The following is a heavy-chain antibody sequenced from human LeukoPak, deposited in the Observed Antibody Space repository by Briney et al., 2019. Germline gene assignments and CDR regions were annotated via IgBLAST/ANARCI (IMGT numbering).Heavy chain of an antibody. D-gene: IGHD3-9*01. CDR1: GFTFSSYA. J-gene: IGHJ4*02. CDR3: ARSDILTGDYFDY. CDR2: ISDSGGST. V-gene: IGHV3-23*01. Sequence: GGPLRLSCAASGFTFSSYAMSWVRQAPGKGLEWVSDISDSGGSTDYADSVKGRFTISRDNSKNTLYLQMNSLRAEDTAVYYCARSDILTGDYFDYWGQGTLVTVSS.